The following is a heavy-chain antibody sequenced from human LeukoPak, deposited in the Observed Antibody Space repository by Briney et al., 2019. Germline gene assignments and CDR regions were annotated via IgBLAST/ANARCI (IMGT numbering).Heavy chain of an antibody. J-gene: IGHJ4*02. CDR3: ATYTVTPRHFDY. V-gene: IGHV3-23*01. D-gene: IGHD4-17*01. Sequence: GGSLRLSCAMSGFTFNNYAMTWVRQAPGKGLEWVSTLGAGDGSTHYPDSVKGRFTISRDNSKNTLYLQMNSLRAEDTAVYYCATYTVTPRHFDYWGQGTLVTVSS. CDR1: GFTFNNYA. CDR2: LGAGDGST.